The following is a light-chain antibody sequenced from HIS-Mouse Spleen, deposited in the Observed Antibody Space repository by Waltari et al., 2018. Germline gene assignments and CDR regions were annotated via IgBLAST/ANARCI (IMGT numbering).Light chain of an antibody. CDR2: DVS. CDR3: SSYTSSSTRV. J-gene: IGLJ3*02. CDR1: SSHVGGYNY. Sequence: QSALTQPASVSGSPGQSITISCTGTSSHVGGYNYVSWYQQHPGKAPKLMIYDVSNRPSGVSTRFSGSKSGNTASLTISGLQAEDEADYYCSSYTSSSTRVFGGGTKLTVL. V-gene: IGLV2-14*03.